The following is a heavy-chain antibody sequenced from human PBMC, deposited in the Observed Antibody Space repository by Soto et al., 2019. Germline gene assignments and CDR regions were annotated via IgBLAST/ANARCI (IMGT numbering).Heavy chain of an antibody. J-gene: IGHJ3*02. V-gene: IGHV1-69*06. D-gene: IGHD3-10*01. CDR2: IIPIFGTA. CDR3: ARGGPMVRGVLNAFDI. CDR1: GGTFSSYA. Sequence: QVQLVQSGAEVKKPGSSVKVSCKASGGTFSSYAISWVRQAPGQGLEWMGGIIPIFGTANYAQKLQGRVTITADKSTSTAYMELSSLRSENTAVYYCARGGPMVRGVLNAFDIWGQGTMVTVSS.